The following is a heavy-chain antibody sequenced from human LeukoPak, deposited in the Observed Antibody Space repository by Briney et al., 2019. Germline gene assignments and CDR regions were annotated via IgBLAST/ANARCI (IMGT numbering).Heavy chain of an antibody. CDR3: ARQIYYDRSGYFYFN. D-gene: IGHD3-22*01. CDR1: GGSISSSGYY. CDR2: MSYSGST. J-gene: IGHJ4*02. Sequence: SETLSLTCTVSGGSISSSGYYWGCIRQPPGKGLECIAIMSYSGSTYYNTYLESRVTMSVDTSKNHFSLKLSSVTAADTAVYYCARQIYYDRSGYFYFNWGQGTLVTVSS. V-gene: IGHV4-39*01.